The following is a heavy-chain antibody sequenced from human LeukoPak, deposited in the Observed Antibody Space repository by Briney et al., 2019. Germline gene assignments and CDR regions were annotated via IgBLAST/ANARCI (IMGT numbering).Heavy chain of an antibody. CDR3: ARDHSSSCQLLDY. J-gene: IGHJ4*02. V-gene: IGHV1-18*01. D-gene: IGHD6-13*01. CDR2: ISAYNSNT. Sequence: ASVKVSCKASGYTFTSYGINWVRQAPGQGLEWMGWISAYNSNTHYAQKLQGRVTMTTDTSTTTAYMELSNLRSDDTAVYYCARDHSSSCQLLDYWGQGTLVTVSS. CDR1: GYTFTSYG.